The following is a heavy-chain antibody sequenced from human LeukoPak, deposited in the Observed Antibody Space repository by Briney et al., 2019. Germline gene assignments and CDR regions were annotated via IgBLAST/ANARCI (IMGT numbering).Heavy chain of an antibody. D-gene: IGHD6-13*01. CDR2: IRKKANSYIT. CDR1: GFTFSDHF. Sequence: AEPLRLLCGASGFTFSDHFMVCVHQAPGRGREWLGRIRKKANSYITEYVASVTGRFTIPRDDSKNSPYLQMNSLKTEDTAVYYCASGRYSSTWLDHWGQGTLVTVSS. V-gene: IGHV3-72*01. J-gene: IGHJ5*02. CDR3: ASGRYSSTWLDH.